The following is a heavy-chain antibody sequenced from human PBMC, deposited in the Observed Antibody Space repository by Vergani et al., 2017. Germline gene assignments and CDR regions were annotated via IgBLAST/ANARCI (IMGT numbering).Heavy chain of an antibody. D-gene: IGHD5-24*01. V-gene: IGHV3-11*06. CDR3: ARDRGRWLQLDY. CDR2: ISSSSSYT. J-gene: IGHJ4*02. Sequence: QVQLVESGGGLVKPGGSLRLSCAASGFTFSDYYMSWIRQAPGKGLEWVSYISSSSSYTNYADSVKGRFTISRDNAKNSLYLQMNSLRAEDTAVYYCARDRGRWLQLDYWGQGTLVTVSS. CDR1: GFTFSDYY.